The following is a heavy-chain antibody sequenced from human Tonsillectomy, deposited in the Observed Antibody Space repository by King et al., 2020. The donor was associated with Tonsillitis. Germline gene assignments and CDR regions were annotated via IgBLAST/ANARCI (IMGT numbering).Heavy chain of an antibody. V-gene: IGHV4-30-4*07. D-gene: IGHD2/OR15-2a*01. CDR3: ARVCVSDYFSFDP. J-gene: IGHJ5*02. CDR2: IYYNGNT. Sequence: QLQESGPGLVKPSQTLSLTCAVSGGSISSGGYSWSWIRQPPGKGLEWIGYIYYNGNTYYNPSLKSRVIISVDMSRNQFSLKLSSVTAADTAVYYCARVCVSDYFSFDPWGQGTLVTVSS. CDR1: GGSISSGGYS.